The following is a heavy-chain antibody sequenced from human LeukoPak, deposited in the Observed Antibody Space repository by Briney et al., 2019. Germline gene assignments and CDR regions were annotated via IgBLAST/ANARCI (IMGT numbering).Heavy chain of an antibody. CDR1: GFTFSSYA. CDR2: ISGSGGST. D-gene: IGHD6-13*01. J-gene: IGHJ4*02. V-gene: IGHV3-23*01. CDR3: AKVRIAAAGTAGPGDY. Sequence: PGGSLRLSCAASGFTFSSYAMSWVRQAPGKGLEWVSAISGSGGSTCYADSVKGRFTISRDNSKSTLYLQMNSLRAEDTAVYYCAKVRIAAAGTAGPGDYWGQGTLVTVSS.